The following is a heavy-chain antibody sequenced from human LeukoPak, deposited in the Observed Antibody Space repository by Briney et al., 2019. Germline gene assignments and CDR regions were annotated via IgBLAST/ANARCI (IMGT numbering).Heavy chain of an antibody. J-gene: IGHJ4*02. V-gene: IGHV4-30-2*01. D-gene: IGHD1-26*01. CDR1: GGSISSSSYY. CDR2: IYHSGST. Sequence: SETLSLTCTVSGGSISSSSYYWGWIRQPPGTGLEWIGYIYHSGSTYYNPSLKSRVTISVDRSKNQFSLKLSSVTAADTAVYYCARHIVGARVFDYWGQGTLVTVSS. CDR3: ARHIVGARVFDY.